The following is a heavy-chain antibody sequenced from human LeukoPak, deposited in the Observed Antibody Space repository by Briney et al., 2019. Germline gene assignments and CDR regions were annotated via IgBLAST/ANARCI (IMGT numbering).Heavy chain of an antibody. V-gene: IGHV3-30*02. J-gene: IGHJ4*02. CDR3: AEEGKGSSSPIDY. Sequence: PGGSLRLSCAASGFTFSSYGMHWVRQAPGKGLEWVAFIRYDGSNKYYADSVKGRFTISRDNSKNTLYLQMNSLRAEDTAVYYCAEEGKGSSSPIDYWGQGTLVTVSS. D-gene: IGHD6-13*01. CDR2: IRYDGSNK. CDR1: GFTFSSYG.